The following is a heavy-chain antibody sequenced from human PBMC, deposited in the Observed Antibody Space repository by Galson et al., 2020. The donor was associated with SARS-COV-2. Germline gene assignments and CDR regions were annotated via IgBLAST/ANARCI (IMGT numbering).Heavy chain of an antibody. CDR3: ARRGGTVTTQHFDL. D-gene: IGHD4-17*01. Sequence: SETLSLTCAVYGWSFSGYYWSWIRQPPGKGLEWIGEINSSGSTNYNPSLKSRVTISVDTSKNHFSLKLSSVTAADTAVYYCARRGGTVTTQHFDLWGRGTLVTVSS. CDR1: GWSFSGYY. CDR2: INSSGST. V-gene: IGHV4-34*01. J-gene: IGHJ2*01.